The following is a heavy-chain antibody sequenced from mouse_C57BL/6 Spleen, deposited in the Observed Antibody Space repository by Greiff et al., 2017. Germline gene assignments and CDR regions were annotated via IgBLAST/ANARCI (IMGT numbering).Heavy chain of an antibody. CDR2: INPNNGGT. CDR3: ERRSNCVRYYAMDY. CDR1: GYTFTDYN. J-gene: IGHJ4*01. Sequence: VQLQQSGPELVKPGASVKIPCKASGYTFTDYNMDWVKQSHGKSLEWIGDINPNNGGTIYNQKFKGKATLTVDKSSSTAYMEHRSLTSEDTAVYYSERRSNCVRYYAMDYWGQGTSVTVSS. D-gene: IGHD2-5*01. V-gene: IGHV1-18*01.